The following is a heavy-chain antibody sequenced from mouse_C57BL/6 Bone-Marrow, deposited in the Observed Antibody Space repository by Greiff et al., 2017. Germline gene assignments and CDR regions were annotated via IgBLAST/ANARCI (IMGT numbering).Heavy chain of an antibody. D-gene: IGHD2-1*01. CDR1: GYTFTSYG. CDR3: ARGGYGNFYAMDY. J-gene: IGHJ4*01. Sequence: QVQLKQSGAELARPGASVKLSCKASGYTFTSYGISWVKQRTGQGLEGIGEIYPRSGNTYYNEKLKGKATLTADKSSSTAYMELRSLTSEDSAVYFCARGGYGNFYAMDYWGQGTSVTVSS. V-gene: IGHV1-81*01. CDR2: IYPRSGNT.